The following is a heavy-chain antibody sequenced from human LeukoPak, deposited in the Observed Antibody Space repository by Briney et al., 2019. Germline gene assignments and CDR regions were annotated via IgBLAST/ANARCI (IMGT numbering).Heavy chain of an antibody. Sequence: SVKVSSTASGGTFTSYAISWVRQAPGQGLEWMGGIIPIFGTAKYAQKFQASVPITTDDSTSTAYMELSSLKSEDTAVYYCARRSNADYFDYWGQGTLVTVSS. CDR2: IIPIFGTA. CDR3: ARRSNADYFDY. V-gene: IGHV1-69*05. CDR1: GGTFTSYA. J-gene: IGHJ4*02.